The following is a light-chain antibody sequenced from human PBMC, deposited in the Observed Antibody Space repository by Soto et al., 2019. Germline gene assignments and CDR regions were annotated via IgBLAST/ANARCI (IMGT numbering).Light chain of an antibody. Sequence: EIVMTQSPATLSVSPGERATLSCRASQSVSGNLAWYQQNPGQAPRLLIYAASTRATGIPARFSGSGSGTXFTXXXSXXQSEDFAVYYCQQYNNWPPITFGPGTKVDIK. CDR1: QSVSGN. CDR2: AAS. V-gene: IGKV3-15*01. J-gene: IGKJ3*01. CDR3: QQYNNWPPIT.